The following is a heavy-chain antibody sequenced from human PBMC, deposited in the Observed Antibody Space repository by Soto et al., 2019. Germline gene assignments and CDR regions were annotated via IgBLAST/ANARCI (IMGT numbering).Heavy chain of an antibody. D-gene: IGHD4-4*01. CDR3: AKNTRSYSTSPDAFDI. J-gene: IGHJ3*02. Sequence: GGSLRLSCAASGFTFSSYAMSWVRQAPGKGLEWVSAISGSGGSTYYADSVKGRFTISRNNSKNRLYLQMNSLGAEDTAVYYCAKNTRSYSTSPDAFDIWGQGTMVTVSS. CDR2: ISGSGGST. CDR1: GFTFSSYA. V-gene: IGHV3-23*01.